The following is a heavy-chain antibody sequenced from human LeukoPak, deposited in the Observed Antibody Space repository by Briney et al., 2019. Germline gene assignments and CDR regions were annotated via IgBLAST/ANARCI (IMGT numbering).Heavy chain of an antibody. CDR2: ISSFNGYT. D-gene: IGHD3-22*01. V-gene: IGHV1-18*04. CDR1: GYSLTGYY. CDR3: ARDGHRRYHYDSSGREDAFDV. Sequence: ASVKVSCKASGYSLTGYYMHWVRQAPGQGLEWMGWISSFNGYTNYPQKLQGRVTMTTDTSTSTAYMELRSLRSDDTAVYYCARDGHRRYHYDSSGREDAFDVWGQGTMVTVSS. J-gene: IGHJ3*01.